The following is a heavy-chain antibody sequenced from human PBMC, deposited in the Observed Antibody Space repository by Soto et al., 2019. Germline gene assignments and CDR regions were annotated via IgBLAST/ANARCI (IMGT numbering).Heavy chain of an antibody. CDR3: ASTRGSSYDY. Sequence: EVQLVETGGGLIQPGGSLRLSCAASGFTVSGNYMSWVRQAPGQGLEWVSVIYNGGGTYYADSVKGRFTISRDNSKNTLYLQMNSLRADDTAVYYCASTRGSSYDYWGQGTLVTVSS. J-gene: IGHJ4*02. V-gene: IGHV3-53*02. CDR1: GFTVSGNY. CDR2: IYNGGGT. D-gene: IGHD6-6*01.